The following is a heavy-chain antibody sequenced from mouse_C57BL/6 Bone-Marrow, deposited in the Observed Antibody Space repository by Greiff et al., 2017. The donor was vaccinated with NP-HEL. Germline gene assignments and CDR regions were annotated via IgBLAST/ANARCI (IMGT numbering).Heavy chain of an antibody. D-gene: IGHD1-1*02. Sequence: VQLKQSGPGLVKPSQSLSLTCSVTGYSITSGYYWNWIRQFPGNKLELMGYISYDGSNNYNPSLKNRISITRDTSKNQFFLKLNSVTTEDTATYYCARFPHGYFDYWGQGTTLTVSS. J-gene: IGHJ2*01. V-gene: IGHV3-6*01. CDR2: ISYDGSN. CDR1: GYSITSGYY. CDR3: ARFPHGYFDY.